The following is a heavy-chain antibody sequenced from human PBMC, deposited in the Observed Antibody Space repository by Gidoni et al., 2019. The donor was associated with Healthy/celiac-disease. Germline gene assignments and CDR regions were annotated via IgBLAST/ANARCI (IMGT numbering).Heavy chain of an antibody. Sequence: QVQLQESGPGLVNPSETLSLTCTVSGGSISSYYWSWIRQPPGKGLEWIGYIYYSGSTNYNPSLKSRVTISVDTSKNQFSLKLSSVTAADTAVYYCARSMYSSSDYDDWGQGTLVTVSS. CDR1: GGSISSYY. D-gene: IGHD6-6*01. V-gene: IGHV4-59*01. J-gene: IGHJ4*02. CDR3: ARSMYSSSDYDD. CDR2: IYYSGST.